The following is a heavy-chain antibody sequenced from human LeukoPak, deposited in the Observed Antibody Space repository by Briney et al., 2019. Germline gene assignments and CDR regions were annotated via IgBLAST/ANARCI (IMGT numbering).Heavy chain of an antibody. D-gene: IGHD1-1*01. V-gene: IGHV3-21*01. CDR1: GFTFSSYS. J-gene: IGHJ4*02. CDR3: ARDSGLERRPIDY. CDR2: ISSSSSYI. Sequence: GGSLRLSCAASGFTFSSYSMNWVRQAPGKGLEWVSSISSSSSYIYYADSVKGRFTISRDNAKNSLYLQMNSLRAEDTAVYYCARDSGLERRPIDYWGQGILVTVSS.